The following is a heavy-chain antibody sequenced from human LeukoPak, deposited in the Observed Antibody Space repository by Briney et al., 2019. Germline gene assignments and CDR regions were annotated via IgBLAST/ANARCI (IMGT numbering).Heavy chain of an antibody. D-gene: IGHD2-8*01. V-gene: IGHV1-18*01. CDR1: GYTFTSYG. J-gene: IGHJ6*01. Sequence: ASVRVSCKASGYTFTSYGISWVRQAPGQGLEWMGWISAYNGNTNYAQTLQGRVTMTTDTSTRTAYMELRSLRSDDTDVYHCARDRVHGTNTNYYGMDVCGQGTTVTASS. CDR3: ARDRVHGTNTNYYGMDV. CDR2: ISAYNGNT.